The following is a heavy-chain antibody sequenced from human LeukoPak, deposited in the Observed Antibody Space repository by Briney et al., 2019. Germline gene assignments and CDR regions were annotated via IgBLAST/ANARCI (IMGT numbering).Heavy chain of an antibody. CDR3: AKNQGQWLVPVDY. Sequence: RGSLRLSCAGSGFTFSSYAMNXXRQAPGKGLEXXXSMSGGGGSTYYADSVKGRFTISRDNSKNTLYLQMNNLRAEDTALYYCAKNQGQWLVPVDYWGQGTLVTVSS. J-gene: IGHJ4*02. CDR2: MSGGGGST. V-gene: IGHV3-23*01. CDR1: GFTFSSYA. D-gene: IGHD6-19*01.